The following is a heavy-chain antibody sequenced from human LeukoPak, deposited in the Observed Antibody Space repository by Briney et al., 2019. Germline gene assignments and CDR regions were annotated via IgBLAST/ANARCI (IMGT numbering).Heavy chain of an antibody. J-gene: IGHJ4*02. CDR2: ISYDGSNK. V-gene: IGHV3-30*03. D-gene: IGHD2-8*02. Sequence: GGSLRLSCAASEFTFSNYAMHWVRQAPGKGLEWVAVISYDGSNKYYADSVKGRFTLSRDNSKNTLYLQMNSLRAEDTAVYYCGLGYCTGATCHPYSWGQGTLVTVSS. CDR3: GLGYCTGATCHPYS. CDR1: EFTFSNYA.